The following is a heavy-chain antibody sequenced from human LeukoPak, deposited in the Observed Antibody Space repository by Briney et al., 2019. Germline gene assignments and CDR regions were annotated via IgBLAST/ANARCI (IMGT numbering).Heavy chain of an antibody. CDR2: IYYSGST. CDR1: GGSISSGGYY. J-gene: IGHJ4*02. Sequence: PSQTLSLTCTVSGGSISSGGYYWSWIRQHPGKGLEWIGYIYYSGSTYYNPSLKSRVTISVDTSKNQFSLKLSSVTAADTAVYYCARDRPGSSGRGYWGQGTLVTVSS. CDR3: ARDRPGSSGRGY. V-gene: IGHV4-31*03. D-gene: IGHD3-22*01.